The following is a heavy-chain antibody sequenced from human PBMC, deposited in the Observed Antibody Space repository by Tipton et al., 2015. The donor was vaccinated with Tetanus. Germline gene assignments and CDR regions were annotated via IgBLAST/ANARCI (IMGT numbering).Heavy chain of an antibody. V-gene: IGHV4-4*07. Sequence: LRLSCTVSGGPFRSYYWTWIRQPAGKGLEWIGRVYNSGSANYNPSLKSRVTMSVDTSKDQFSLKMNSVTAADTAVYYCARHLYGYWFDPWGQGALVTVSS. J-gene: IGHJ5*02. CDR2: VYNSGSA. D-gene: IGHD2/OR15-2a*01. CDR1: GGPFRSYY. CDR3: ARHLYGYWFDP.